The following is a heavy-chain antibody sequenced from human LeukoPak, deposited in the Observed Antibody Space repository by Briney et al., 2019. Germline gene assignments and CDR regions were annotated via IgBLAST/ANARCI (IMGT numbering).Heavy chain of an antibody. CDR2: ISAYNGNT. V-gene: IGHV1-18*01. CDR1: GYTFTSYG. Sequence: ASVKVSCKASGYTFTSYGISWVRQAPGQGREGMGLISAYNGNTNYAQNLQGRVTMTTDTSTSTAYLELRSLRSDDTAVYYCARGGPVTTSHWFDPWGQGTLVTVSS. D-gene: IGHD4-17*01. J-gene: IGHJ5*02. CDR3: ARGGPVTTSHWFDP.